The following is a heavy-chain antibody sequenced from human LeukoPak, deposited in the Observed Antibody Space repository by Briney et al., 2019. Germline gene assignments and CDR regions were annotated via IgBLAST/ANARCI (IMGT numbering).Heavy chain of an antibody. D-gene: IGHD4-17*01. CDR1: GGSISSGSYY. CDR3: ARGSLWGYGDPFDY. CDR2: IYTSGST. Sequence: SQTLSLTCTVSGGSISSGSYYWSWLRQPAGKGLEWIGRIYTSGSTNYNPSLKSRVTISVDTSKNQFSLKLSSVTAADTAVYYCARGSLWGYGDPFDYWGQGTLVTVSS. V-gene: IGHV4-61*02. J-gene: IGHJ4*02.